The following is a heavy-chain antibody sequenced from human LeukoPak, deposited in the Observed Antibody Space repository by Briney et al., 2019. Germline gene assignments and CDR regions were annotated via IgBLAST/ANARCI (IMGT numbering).Heavy chain of an antibody. V-gene: IGHV1-18*04. CDR2: ISAYNGNT. CDR3: ARFGYYYDRSGYNYNGMDV. Sequence: GASVKVSCKASGYTFSDYGITWVRQAPGQGLEWMGWISAYNGNTTYAQKLQGRVTMTTDTSTSTAYMELRSLRSDDTAVYYCARFGYYYDRSGYNYNGMDVWGQGTTVTASS. CDR1: GYTFSDYG. D-gene: IGHD3-22*01. J-gene: IGHJ6*02.